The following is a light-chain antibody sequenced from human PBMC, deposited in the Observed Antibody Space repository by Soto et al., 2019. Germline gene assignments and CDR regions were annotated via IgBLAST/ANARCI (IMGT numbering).Light chain of an antibody. CDR1: QSVSSN. V-gene: IGKV3-15*01. J-gene: IGKJ1*01. Sequence: EIVLTQSPATLSSFPGDRVTLSCRASQSVSSNLAWYQQKPGQAPRLLIYGASTRATGIPARFSGSGSGTEFTLTISSLQSEDFAVYYCQQYNNWPRGTFGQGTKVDNK. CDR3: QQYNNWPRGT. CDR2: GAS.